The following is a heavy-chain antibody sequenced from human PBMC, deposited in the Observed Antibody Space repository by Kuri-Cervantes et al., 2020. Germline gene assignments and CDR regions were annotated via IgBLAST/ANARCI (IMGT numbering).Heavy chain of an antibody. V-gene: IGHV4-34*01. CDR3: ARGRGVWSGYYATYYFDY. Sequence: SETLSLTCAVYGGSFSGYYWSWIRQPPGKGLEWIGEINHSGSTNYNPSLKSRVTISVDTSKNQFSLKLSSVTAADTAVYYCARGRGVWSGYYATYYFDYWGQGTLVTSPQ. CDR1: GGSFSGYY. CDR2: INHSGST. D-gene: IGHD3-3*01. J-gene: IGHJ4*02.